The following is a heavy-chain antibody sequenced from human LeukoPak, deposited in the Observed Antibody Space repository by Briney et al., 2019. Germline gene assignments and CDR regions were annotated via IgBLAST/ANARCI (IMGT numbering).Heavy chain of an antibody. J-gene: IGHJ4*02. CDR3: ARERSSWYDY. D-gene: IGHD6-13*01. CDR2: IYPADSDT. Sequence: GESLKISCRGSGYSFTSYWIAWVRQMPGKGLEWMGVIYPADSDTRYSPSFQGQVTVSADKPISTTYLQWSSLQASDTAMYYCARERSSWYDYWGQGTLVTVSS. V-gene: IGHV5-51*04. CDR1: GYSFTSYW.